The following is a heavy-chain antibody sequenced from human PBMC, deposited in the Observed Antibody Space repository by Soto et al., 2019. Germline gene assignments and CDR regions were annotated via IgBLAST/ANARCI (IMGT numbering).Heavy chain of an antibody. CDR2: ISGSGGST. J-gene: IGHJ4*02. CDR3: AKAFYGDYALRYFDY. V-gene: IGHV3-23*01. Sequence: GGSPRLSCAASGFTFSSYAMSWVRQAPGKGLEWVSAISGSGGSTYYADSVKGRFTISRDNSKNTLYLQMNSLRAEDTAVYYCAKAFYGDYALRYFDYWGQGTLVTVSS. D-gene: IGHD4-17*01. CDR1: GFTFSSYA.